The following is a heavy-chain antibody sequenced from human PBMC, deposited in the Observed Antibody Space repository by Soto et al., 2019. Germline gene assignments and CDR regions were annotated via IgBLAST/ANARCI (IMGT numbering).Heavy chain of an antibody. J-gene: IGHJ4*02. CDR3: VRDSLGGPLVATIHLDL. CDR1: GYTFTNYA. V-gene: IGHV1-18*04. D-gene: IGHD5-12*01. Sequence: QVKLVQSGAEVRKPGASVKLSCKASGYTFTNYAITWVRRAPGQGLEWMGWINVYNYDINYAQRFQDRVSMTTDTSTNTAYMELRSLRSDDTAVYYCVRDSLGGPLVATIHLDLWGQGTLVTVSS. CDR2: INVYNYDI.